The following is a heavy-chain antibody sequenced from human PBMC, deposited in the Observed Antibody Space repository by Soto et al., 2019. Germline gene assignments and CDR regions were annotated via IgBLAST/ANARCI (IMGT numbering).Heavy chain of an antibody. V-gene: IGHV1-58*02. CDR3: AAGINYYGSGLGVYYYYMDV. Sequence: ASVKVSCKASGFTFTSSAMQWVRQARGQRLEWIGWIVVSSGNTNYAQKFQERVTITRDMSTSTAYMELSSLRSEDTAVYYCAAGINYYGSGLGVYYYYMDVWGKGTTVTVSS. D-gene: IGHD3-10*01. J-gene: IGHJ6*03. CDR1: GFTFTSSA. CDR2: IVVSSGNT.